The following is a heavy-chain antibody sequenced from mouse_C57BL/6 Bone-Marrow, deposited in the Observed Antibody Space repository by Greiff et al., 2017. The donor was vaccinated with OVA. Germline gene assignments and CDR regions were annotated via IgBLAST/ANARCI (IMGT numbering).Heavy chain of an antibody. Sequence: EVQRVESGGDLVKPGGSLKLSCAASGFTFSSYGMSWVRQTPDKRLEWVATISSGGSYTYYPDSVKGRFTISRDNAKNTLYLQMSSLKSEDTAMYYWARRGSTMVTTWYFDVWGTGTTVTVSS. J-gene: IGHJ1*03. CDR3: ARRGSTMVTTWYFDV. V-gene: IGHV5-6*01. CDR2: ISSGGSYT. CDR1: GFTFSSYG. D-gene: IGHD2-2*01.